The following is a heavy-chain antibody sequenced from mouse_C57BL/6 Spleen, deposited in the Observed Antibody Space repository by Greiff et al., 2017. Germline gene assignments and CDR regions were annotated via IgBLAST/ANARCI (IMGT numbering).Heavy chain of an antibody. J-gene: IGHJ3*01. CDR2: ISSGGSYT. CDR3: ARQRDGNYVFAY. Sequence: VQLKESGGDLVKPGGSLKLSCAASGFTFSSYGMSWVRQTPDKRLEWVATISSGGSYTYYPDSVKGRFTISRDNAKNTLYLQMSSLKSEDTAMYYCARQRDGNYVFAYWGQGTLVTVSA. CDR1: GFTFSSYG. D-gene: IGHD2-1*01. V-gene: IGHV5-6*01.